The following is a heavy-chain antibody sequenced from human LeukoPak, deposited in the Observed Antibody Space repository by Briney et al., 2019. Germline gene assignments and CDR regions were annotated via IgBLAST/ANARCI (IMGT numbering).Heavy chain of an antibody. J-gene: IGHJ6*02. CDR1: GGSFSGYY. CDR3: ARGLVATIRARTWYYGMDV. D-gene: IGHD5-12*01. V-gene: IGHV4-34*01. CDR2: INHSGST. Sequence: SETLSLTCAVYGGSFSGYYWSWIRQPPGKGLGWIGEINHSGSTNYNPSLKSRVTISVDTSKNQFSLKLSSVTAADTAVYYCARGLVATIRARTWYYGMDVWGQGTTVTVSS.